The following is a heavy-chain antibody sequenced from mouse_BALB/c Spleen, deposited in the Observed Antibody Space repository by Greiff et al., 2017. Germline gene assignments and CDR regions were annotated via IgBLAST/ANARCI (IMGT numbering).Heavy chain of an antibody. Sequence: EVQLQQSGPGLVKPSQSLSLTCTVTGYSITSDYAWNWIRQFPGNKLEWMGYISYSGSTSYNPSLKSRISITRDTSKNQFFLQLNSVTTEDTATYYCARGKYGNYFDYWGQGTTLTVSS. V-gene: IGHV3-2*02. CDR3: ARGKYGNYFDY. CDR2: ISYSGST. J-gene: IGHJ2*01. D-gene: IGHD2-10*02. CDR1: GYSITSDYA.